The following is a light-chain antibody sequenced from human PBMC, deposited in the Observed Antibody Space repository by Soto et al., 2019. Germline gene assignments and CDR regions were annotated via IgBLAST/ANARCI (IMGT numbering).Light chain of an antibody. CDR1: HSISSY. CDR2: AAS. Sequence: DIQVTQSPSSLSSSVGDRVTITCRASHSISSYLNWYQQKPGKAPKVLIYAASNLQSGVPSRFSGSGSGTDFTLTISSLQAEDVAVYYCQQYYSTPITFGQGTRLEI. CDR3: QQYYSTPIT. V-gene: IGKV1-39*01. J-gene: IGKJ5*01.